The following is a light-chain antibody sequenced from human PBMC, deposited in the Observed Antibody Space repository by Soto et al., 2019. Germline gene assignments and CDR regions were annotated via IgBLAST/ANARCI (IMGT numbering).Light chain of an antibody. CDR1: QTINNW. CDR3: QQYDNLPT. V-gene: IGKV1-5*01. CDR2: HAS. J-gene: IGKJ4*01. Sequence: DIQMTQSPSTLSASIGDRVTITCRASQTINNWLAWYQQKPGKAPNLLIYHASNLETGVPSRFSGSAFGTEFTLTISSLQPDDFATYYCQQYDNLPTFGGGTKVEIK.